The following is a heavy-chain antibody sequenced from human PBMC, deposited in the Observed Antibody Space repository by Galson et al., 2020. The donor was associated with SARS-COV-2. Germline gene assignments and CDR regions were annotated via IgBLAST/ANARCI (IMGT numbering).Heavy chain of an antibody. V-gene: IGHV3-73*01. CDR3: TTYYDSSGYFPFDY. Sequence: TGGSLRLSCAASGFTFSGSAMHWVRQASGNGMEWVGRIRSKANSYATAYAASVKGRFTISRDDSKNTAYLQMNSLKTEDTAVYYCTTYYDSSGYFPFDYWGQGTLVTVSS. CDR2: IRSKANSYAT. J-gene: IGHJ4*02. CDR1: GFTFSGSA. D-gene: IGHD3-22*01.